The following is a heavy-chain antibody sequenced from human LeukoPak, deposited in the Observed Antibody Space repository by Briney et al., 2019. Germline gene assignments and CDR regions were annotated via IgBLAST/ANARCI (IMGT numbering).Heavy chain of an antibody. CDR1: GYSFTSYW. D-gene: IGHD6-19*01. V-gene: IGHV5-51*01. J-gene: IGHJ4*02. CDR3: ARSPPERSSGWYYFHY. CDR2: IYPGDSDT. Sequence: GESLKISCKGSGYSFTSYWIGWVRQMPGKGLEWMGIIYPGDSDTRYSPSFQGQVTISADKSISTAYLQWSSLKASDTAMYYCARSPPERSSGWYYFHYWGQGTLVTVS.